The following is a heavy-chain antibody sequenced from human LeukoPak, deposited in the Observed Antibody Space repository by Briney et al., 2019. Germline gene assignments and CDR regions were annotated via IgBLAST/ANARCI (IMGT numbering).Heavy chain of an antibody. J-gene: IGHJ4*02. CDR3: ARGGFDY. CDR2: ISYDGSNK. D-gene: IGHD1-26*01. Sequence: GGSLRLSCAASGFTFSSYAMHWVRQAPGKGLEWVAVISYDGSNKYYADSVKGRFTISRDNSKNTLYLQMNSLRAEDTAVYYCARGGFDYWGQGTLVTVSS. V-gene: IGHV3-30*04. CDR1: GFTFSSYA.